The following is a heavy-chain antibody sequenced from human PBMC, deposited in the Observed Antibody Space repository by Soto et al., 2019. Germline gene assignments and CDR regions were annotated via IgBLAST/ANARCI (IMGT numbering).Heavy chain of an antibody. CDR1: GFTFSRHW. CDR2: INDDGSGT. V-gene: IGHV3-74*03. D-gene: IGHD6-25*01. Sequence: GGSLRLSCAASGFTFSRHWMHWVRQTPGKGPVWVSRINDDGSGTKYADSVKGRFTIARDNAKNTVFLQMSSLRAEDTAVYYCAREVIAATGTIRWFDPWGQGTLVTVSS. J-gene: IGHJ5*02. CDR3: AREVIAATGTIRWFDP.